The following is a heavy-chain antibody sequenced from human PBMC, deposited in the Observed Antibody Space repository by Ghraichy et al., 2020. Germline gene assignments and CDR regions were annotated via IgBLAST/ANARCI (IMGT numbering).Heavy chain of an antibody. V-gene: IGHV4-59*01. CDR1: GGSINSYY. CDR3: ARKYYDFWSGYYEYYFDY. J-gene: IGHJ4*02. Sequence: SQTLSLTCTVSGGSINSYYWSWIRQPPGKGLEWIGYISYSGSTNYNPSLKSRVTISVDTSKNQFSLKLSSVTAADTAVYYCARKYYDFWSGYYEYYFDYWGQGTLVTVSS. D-gene: IGHD3-3*01. CDR2: ISYSGST.